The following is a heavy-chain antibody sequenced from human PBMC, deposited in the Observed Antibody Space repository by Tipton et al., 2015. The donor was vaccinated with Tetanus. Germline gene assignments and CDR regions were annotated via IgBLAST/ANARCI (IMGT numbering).Heavy chain of an antibody. CDR2: INHSGST. CDR1: GGSFSGYY. D-gene: IGHD6-6*01. J-gene: IGHJ4*02. V-gene: IGHV4-34*01. CDR3: ARVKSIAARAQDY. Sequence: LRLSCAVYGGSFSGYYWSWIRQPPGKGLEWIGEINHSGSTNYNPSLKSRVTISVDTSKNQFSLKLSSVTAADTAVYYCARVKSIAARAQDYWGQGTLVTVSS.